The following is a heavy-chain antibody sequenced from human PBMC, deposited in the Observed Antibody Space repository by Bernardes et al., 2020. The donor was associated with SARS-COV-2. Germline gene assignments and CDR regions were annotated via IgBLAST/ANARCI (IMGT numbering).Heavy chain of an antibody. CDR1: GVSLSSGTSY. J-gene: IGHJ4*02. Sequence: SESLSLTCSVSGVSLSSGTSYWSWLLQSAGKGLEWIGRISTSGSTNYNPSLKSRVTISIDTSMNQFSLQVTSVTAAETAVDYCARDKWEQQAILRRLGLDYGGQGALVTVSS. D-gene: IGHD1-26*01. CDR2: ISTSGST. CDR3: ARDKWEQQAILRRLGLDY. V-gene: IGHV4-61*02.